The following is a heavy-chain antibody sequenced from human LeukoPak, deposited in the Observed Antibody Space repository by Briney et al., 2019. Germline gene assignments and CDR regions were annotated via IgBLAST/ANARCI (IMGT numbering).Heavy chain of an antibody. V-gene: IGHV4-4*07. CDR1: GGSISSYY. CDR3: ARSGYSYGRADWFDP. J-gene: IGHJ5*02. Sequence: SETLSLTCTVSGGSISSYYWSWIRQPAGQGLEWIGRIYTSGSTNYNPSLKSRVTMSVDTSKNQFSLKLSSVTAADTAVYYCARSGYSYGRADWFDPWGQGTLVTVSS. CDR2: IYTSGST. D-gene: IGHD5-18*01.